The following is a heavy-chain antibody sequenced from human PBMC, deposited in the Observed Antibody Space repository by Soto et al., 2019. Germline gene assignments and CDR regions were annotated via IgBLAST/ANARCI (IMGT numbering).Heavy chain of an antibody. CDR3: ARWGTTGGLDV. CDR1: GFTFRSYV. D-gene: IGHD3-16*01. CDR2: TSSDGSDK. J-gene: IGHJ1*01. V-gene: IGHV3-30*19. Sequence: QVQLVESGGGVVQPGTSLRVSCGGSGFTFRSYVIHWVRQAPGKGLEWVALTSSDGSDKYYDDSVRGRFTISRENSRNTVDLQMDSLRLEDTALYYCARWGTTGGLDVWGQGTLVSVSS.